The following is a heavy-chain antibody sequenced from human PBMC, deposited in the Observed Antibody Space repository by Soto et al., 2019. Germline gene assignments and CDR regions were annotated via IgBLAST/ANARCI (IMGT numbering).Heavy chain of an antibody. Sequence: SETLSLTCAVSGYSISSGYYCGWLRQPPGKGLEWIGSIYHGGSTYYNPSLNSRVTLSIDMTNNHVSLILNSVTADDTAVYFCAKPFWSGYYEFDYWGQGTLVTVSS. CDR3: AKPFWSGYYEFDY. CDR2: IYHGGST. J-gene: IGHJ4*02. D-gene: IGHD3-3*01. CDR1: GYSISSGYY. V-gene: IGHV4-38-2*01.